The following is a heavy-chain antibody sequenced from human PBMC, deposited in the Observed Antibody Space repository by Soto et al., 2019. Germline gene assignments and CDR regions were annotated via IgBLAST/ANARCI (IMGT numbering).Heavy chain of an antibody. V-gene: IGHV3-7*01. CDR3: ATDNTPYAFDM. CDR2: IHPSGNVK. J-gene: IGHJ3*02. CDR1: GLTFSTAW. Sequence: VHLVESGGGLVQPGESLRLSCTASGLTFSTAWRTWVRQAQGQGLEWVSNIHPSGNVKHYADSVKERFTISRDNAKNSVSLQMSGLRIEDTAVYYCATDNTPYAFDMWGQVTMGTVSS.